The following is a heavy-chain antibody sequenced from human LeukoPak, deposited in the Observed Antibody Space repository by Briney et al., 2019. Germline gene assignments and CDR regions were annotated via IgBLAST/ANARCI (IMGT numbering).Heavy chain of an antibody. CDR3: ARYLGGGIFDL. D-gene: IGHD3-16*01. V-gene: IGHV4-34*01. CDR2: MSQSGST. J-gene: IGHJ3*01. CDR1: GGAPSGYF. Sequence: SETLSLTSAVYGGAPSGYFWTWIRQPPGKGPEWIEEMSQSGSTNSNPALKSRVTVSVDTSKTQLSLKLSSVTAADTAVYYCARYLGGGIFDLWGQGTVVTVSA.